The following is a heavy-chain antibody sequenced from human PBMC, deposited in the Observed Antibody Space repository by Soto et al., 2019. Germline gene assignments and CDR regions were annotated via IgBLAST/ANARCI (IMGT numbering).Heavy chain of an antibody. D-gene: IGHD3-3*01. V-gene: IGHV4-61*01. CDR1: GGSVSSGSYY. CDR3: ASSTYDFWSGHNYYGMDV. Sequence: PSETLSLTCTVSGGSVSSGSYYWSWIRQPPGKGLEWIGYIYYSGSTNYNPSLKSRVTISVDTSKNQFSLKLSSVTAADTAVYYCASSTYDFWSGHNYYGMDVWGQGTTVTVSS. J-gene: IGHJ6*02. CDR2: IYYSGST.